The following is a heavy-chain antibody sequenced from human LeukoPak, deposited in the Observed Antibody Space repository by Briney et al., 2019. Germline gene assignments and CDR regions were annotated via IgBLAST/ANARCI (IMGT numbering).Heavy chain of an antibody. D-gene: IGHD3-3*01. J-gene: IGHJ4*02. CDR2: IWYDGSNK. Sequence: GGTLRLSCAASGFTFSNYGMHWVRQAPGKGLEWVAVIWYDGSNKYYGDSVKGRFTISRDNSKNTLYLQMNSLRAEDTAVYYCVRDEPMETYYDFWSGYSQSDHFDYWGQGTLVTVSS. V-gene: IGHV3-33*01. CDR3: VRDEPMETYYDFWSGYSQSDHFDY. CDR1: GFTFSNYG.